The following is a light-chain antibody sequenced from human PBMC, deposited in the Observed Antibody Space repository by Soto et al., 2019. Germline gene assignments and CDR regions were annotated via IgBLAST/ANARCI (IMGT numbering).Light chain of an antibody. J-gene: IGKJ5*01. CDR1: QSVSSSY. CDR2: GAS. Sequence: EIVWPQSPGTLSLSPGERATLSCRASQSVSSSYLAWYQQKPGQAPRLLIYGASSRATGIPDRFSGSGSGTDFTLTISRLEPEDFAVYYCQQYGSSPSITFGQGTRLEIK. V-gene: IGKV3-20*01. CDR3: QQYGSSPSIT.